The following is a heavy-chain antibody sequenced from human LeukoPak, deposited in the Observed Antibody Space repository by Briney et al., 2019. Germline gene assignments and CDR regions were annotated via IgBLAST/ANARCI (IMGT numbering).Heavy chain of an antibody. J-gene: IGHJ4*02. Sequence: GESLKISCKGSGYSFTSYWIGWVRQMPGKGLEWMGIIYPGDSDTRYSPSFQGQVTISADKSISTAYLQWSSLKASDTAMYYCARQGSYCGGDCHFDYWGQGTLVTVSS. CDR3: ARQGSYCGGDCHFDY. D-gene: IGHD2-21*02. CDR1: GYSFTSYW. CDR2: IYPGDSDT. V-gene: IGHV5-51*01.